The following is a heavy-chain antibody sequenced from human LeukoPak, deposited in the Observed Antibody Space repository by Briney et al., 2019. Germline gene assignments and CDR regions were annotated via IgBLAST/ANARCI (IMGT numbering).Heavy chain of an antibody. Sequence: SETLSLTCTVSGGSISSYYWSWIRQPPGKGLEWIGYIYYSGSTNYNPSLKSRVTISVDTSKNQFSLKLSSVTAADTAVYYCAREGVYDSSGYYPEAFDIWGQGQWSPSLQ. CDR1: GGSISSYY. J-gene: IGHJ3*02. CDR2: IYYSGST. D-gene: IGHD3-22*01. CDR3: AREGVYDSSGYYPEAFDI. V-gene: IGHV4-59*01.